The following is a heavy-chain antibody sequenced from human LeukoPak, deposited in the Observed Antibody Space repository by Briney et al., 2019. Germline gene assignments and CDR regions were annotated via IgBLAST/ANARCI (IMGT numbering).Heavy chain of an antibody. CDR2: IRSKAYGGTT. V-gene: IGHV3-49*03. D-gene: IGHD3-16*01. J-gene: IGHJ6*03. Sequence: GGSLRLSCTASGFTFGDYAMSWFRQAPGKGREGVGFIRSKAYGGTTEYASSVKGRFTISRDDSKSIAYPQMNSLKTEDTAVYYCTRALLGGYYYYYTDVWGKATTVTVYS. CDR1: GFTFGDYA. CDR3: TRALLGGYYYYYTDV.